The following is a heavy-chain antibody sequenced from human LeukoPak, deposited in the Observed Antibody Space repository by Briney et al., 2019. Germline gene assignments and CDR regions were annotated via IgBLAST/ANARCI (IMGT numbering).Heavy chain of an antibody. J-gene: IGHJ4*02. CDR1: GFTFNTDW. V-gene: IGHV3-7*03. CDR2: IKEDGSEI. CDR3: ARGVYYIDY. D-gene: IGHD2/OR15-2a*01. Sequence: GGSLRHSCAASGFTFNTDWMSWVRQAPGKGLEWVANIKEDGSEIYYVDSVKGRFTISRDNAKNSLYLQMNSLRAEDTAVYYCARGVYYIDYWGQGTLVTVSS.